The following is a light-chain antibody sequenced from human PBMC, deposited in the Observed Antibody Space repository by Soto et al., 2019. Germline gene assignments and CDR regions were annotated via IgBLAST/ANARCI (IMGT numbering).Light chain of an antibody. V-gene: IGKV3-20*01. Sequence: EIVLTQSPGTLSLSPGERATLSCMASQSVSNNYLAWYQQKPGQAPRLLIYGASNRATGIPDRFSGSGSGTDFTLTISRLEPEDFAVYYCQQYGSSPITFGGGTKVDIK. CDR3: QQYGSSPIT. J-gene: IGKJ4*01. CDR2: GAS. CDR1: QSVSNNY.